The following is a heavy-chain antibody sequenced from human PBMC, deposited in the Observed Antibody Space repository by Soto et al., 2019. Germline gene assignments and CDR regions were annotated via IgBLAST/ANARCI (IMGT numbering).Heavy chain of an antibody. CDR2: VSFDGTKK. D-gene: IGHD3-22*01. Sequence: GQSLRLSCDGSGFTSGSYVMHRVGQAPGKGLEWVALVSFDGTKKNYADSVKGRFTISRDNSKNMMYLQMNSLRPEDTAVYYCARAVCYDYGSSCYPVDYWAEG. J-gene: IGHJ4*02. CDR3: ARAVCYDYGSSCYPVDY. V-gene: IGHV3-30*04. CDR1: GFTSGSYV.